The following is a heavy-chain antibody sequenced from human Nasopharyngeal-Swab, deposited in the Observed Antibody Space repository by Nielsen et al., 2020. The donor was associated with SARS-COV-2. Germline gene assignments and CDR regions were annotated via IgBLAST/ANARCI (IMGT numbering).Heavy chain of an antibody. D-gene: IGHD3-22*01. CDR2: ISYDGSNK. CDR3: ARTDSSGYYPVTYYYYGMDA. J-gene: IGHJ6*02. V-gene: IGHV3-30-3*01. Sequence: WIRQPPGKGLEWVAVISYDGSNKYYADSVKGRLTISRDNSKNTLYLQMNSLRAEDTAVYYCARTDSSGYYPVTYYYYGMDAWGQGTTVTVSS.